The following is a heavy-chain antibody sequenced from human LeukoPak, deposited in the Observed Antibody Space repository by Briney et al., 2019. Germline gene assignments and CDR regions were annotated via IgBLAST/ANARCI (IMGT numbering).Heavy chain of an antibody. CDR3: ARDRNIVATIRYYMDV. V-gene: IGHV4-39*07. CDR2: IYYSGST. Sequence: PSETLSLTCTVSGGSISSSSYYWGWIRQPPGKGLEWIGSIYYSGSTYYNPSLKSRVTISVDTSKNQFSLKLSSVTAADTAVYYCARDRNIVATIRYYMDVWGKGTTVTVSS. D-gene: IGHD5-12*01. CDR1: GGSISSSSYY. J-gene: IGHJ6*03.